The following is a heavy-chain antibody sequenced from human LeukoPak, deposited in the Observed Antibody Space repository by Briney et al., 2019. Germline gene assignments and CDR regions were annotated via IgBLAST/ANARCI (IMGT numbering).Heavy chain of an antibody. J-gene: IGHJ3*02. CDR1: GGTFSSYA. Sequence: ASVKVSCKASGGTFSSYAISWVRQAPGQGLGWMGWISAYNGNTNYAQKLQGRVTMTTDTSTSTAYMELRSLRSDDTAVYYCARNTAMADDAFDIWGQGTMVTVSS. D-gene: IGHD5-18*01. V-gene: IGHV1-18*01. CDR3: ARNTAMADDAFDI. CDR2: ISAYNGNT.